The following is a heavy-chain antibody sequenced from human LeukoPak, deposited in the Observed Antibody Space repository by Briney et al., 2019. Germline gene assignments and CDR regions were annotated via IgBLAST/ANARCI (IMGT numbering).Heavy chain of an antibody. D-gene: IGHD3-10*01. Sequence: ASVKVSCKASGYTFTSYDINWVRQATGQGLEWMGWMNHNSGNTGYAQKFQGRVTMTRNTSISTAYMELSSLRSEDTAVYYCASSGSGSYYNSWDDAFDIWGQGTMVTVSS. CDR3: ASSGSGSYYNSWDDAFDI. J-gene: IGHJ3*02. CDR2: MNHNSGNT. CDR1: GYTFTSYD. V-gene: IGHV1-8*01.